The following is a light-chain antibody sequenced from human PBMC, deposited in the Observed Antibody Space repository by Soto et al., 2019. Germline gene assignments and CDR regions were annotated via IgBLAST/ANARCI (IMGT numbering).Light chain of an antibody. CDR2: EVN. CDR1: SSDIGGYNY. Sequence: QSALTQPPSASGSPGPSVPISCTGPSSDIGGYNYVSWYQQHPGNGAKLMIYEVNKRPSGVPDRFSGSKSGNTASLTVAGLQAEDEADYYCSSYAGSNNYVFGTGTKLTVL. CDR3: SSYAGSNNYV. J-gene: IGLJ1*01. V-gene: IGLV2-8*01.